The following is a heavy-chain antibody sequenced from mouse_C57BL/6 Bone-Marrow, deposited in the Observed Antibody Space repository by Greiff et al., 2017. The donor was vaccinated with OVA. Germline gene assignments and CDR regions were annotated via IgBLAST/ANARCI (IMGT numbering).Heavy chain of an antibody. CDR3: ARWLLRGFWYFDV. CDR2: IDPSDSYN. V-gene: IGHV1-50*01. D-gene: IGHD2-3*01. J-gene: IGHJ1*03. Sequence: QVQLQQPGAELVKPGASVKLSCKASGYTFTSYWMQWVKQRPGQGLEWIGEIDPSDSYNNYNQKFKGKATLTVDTSSSTAYMQLSGLTSEDSAVYYCARWLLRGFWYFDVWGTGTTVTVSS. CDR1: GYTFTSYW.